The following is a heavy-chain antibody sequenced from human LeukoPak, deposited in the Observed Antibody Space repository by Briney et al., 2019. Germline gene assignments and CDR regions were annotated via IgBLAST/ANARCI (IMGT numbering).Heavy chain of an antibody. Sequence: GGSLRLSCAASGFTFSSYAMSWVRQSPGKRLQWVSAICGGDAGTYYADSVKGRFTISRDTSMNTLYLQMNSLRAEKTPLCFFAKAASSPFDLWGRGTLVTVSS. J-gene: IGHJ2*01. CDR2: ICGGDAGT. V-gene: IGHV3-23*01. CDR1: GFTFSSYA. CDR3: AKAASSPFDL. D-gene: IGHD3-10*01.